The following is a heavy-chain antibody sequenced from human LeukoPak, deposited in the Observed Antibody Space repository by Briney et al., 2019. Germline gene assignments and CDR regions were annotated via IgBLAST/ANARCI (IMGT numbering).Heavy chain of an antibody. Sequence: PGGSLRLSCAASGFTFNAYAIHWVRQGPGKGLEWVSLVKGDGVTTDYANSVKGRFTVSRDNSKNSLYLQMSNLRTEDTALYYCVRDTGSGWDFDYWGQGTLVTVSS. V-gene: IGHV3-43*02. J-gene: IGHJ4*02. CDR3: VRDTGSGWDFDY. CDR1: GFTFNAYA. CDR2: VKGDGVTT. D-gene: IGHD6-19*01.